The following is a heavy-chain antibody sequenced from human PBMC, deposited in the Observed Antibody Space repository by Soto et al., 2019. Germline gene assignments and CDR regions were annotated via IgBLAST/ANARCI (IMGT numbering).Heavy chain of an antibody. CDR1: GFSLSTSGVG. J-gene: IGHJ4*02. D-gene: IGHD2-15*01. CDR2: IYWDDGK. V-gene: IGHV2-5*02. CDR3: AHTRPPRISDY. Sequence: QITLKESGPTLVKPTQTLTLTCTFSGFSLSTSGVGVGWIRQPPGKALEWLALIYWDDGKRYIPSLQSRLTITKDTSKNQVVLTMTNMDPVDTATYYCAHTRPPRISDYWGQGTLVTVSS.